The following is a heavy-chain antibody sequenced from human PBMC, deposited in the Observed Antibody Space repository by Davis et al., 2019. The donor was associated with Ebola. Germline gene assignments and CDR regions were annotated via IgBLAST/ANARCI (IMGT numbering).Heavy chain of an antibody. J-gene: IGHJ6*04. CDR2: IYPGDSDT. CDR1: GYSFTSYW. V-gene: IGHV5-51*01. Sequence: GGSLRLSCKGSGYSFTSYWIGWVRQMPGKGLEWMGIIYPGDSDTRYSPSFQGQVTISADKSISTAYLQWSSLKASDTAMYYCARLGRYCSGGSCYYYYYGMDVWGKGTTVTVSS. CDR3: ARLGRYCSGGSCYYYYYGMDV. D-gene: IGHD2-15*01.